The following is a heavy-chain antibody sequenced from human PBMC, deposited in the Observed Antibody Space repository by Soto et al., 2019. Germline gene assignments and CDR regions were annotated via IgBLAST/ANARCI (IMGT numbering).Heavy chain of an antibody. V-gene: IGHV1-69*02. CDR3: AGGNGYCSGGSCYPDAFDI. CDR1: GGTFSSYT. CDR2: IIPILGIA. J-gene: IGHJ3*02. Sequence: QVQLVQSGAEVKKPGSSVEVSCKASGGTFSSYTISWVRQAPGQGLEWMGRIIPILGIANYAQKFQGRVTITADKSTSTAYMELSSLRSEDTAVYYCAGGNGYCSGGSCYPDAFDIWGQGTMVTVSS. D-gene: IGHD2-15*01.